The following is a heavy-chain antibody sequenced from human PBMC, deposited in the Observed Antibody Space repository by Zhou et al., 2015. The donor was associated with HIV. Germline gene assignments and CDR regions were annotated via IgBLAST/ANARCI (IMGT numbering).Heavy chain of an antibody. J-gene: IGHJ6*02. D-gene: IGHD6-13*01. V-gene: IGHV1-69*01. CDR1: GGTFTNNG. CDR2: ITPISSSP. Sequence: QVQLVQSGAEVRKPGSSVTVSCKASGGTFTNNGVTWVRQAPGQGLEWMGGITPISSSPKYAQNLQGRVTITADQSTSTVYMELSSLTPEDTAMYYCARDYPPIVAAGYGYYYYGDGRLGPKGPRSSSP. CDR3: ARDYPPIVAAGYGYYYYGDGR.